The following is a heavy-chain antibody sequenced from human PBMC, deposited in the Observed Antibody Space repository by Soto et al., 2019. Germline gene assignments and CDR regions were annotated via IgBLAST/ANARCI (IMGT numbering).Heavy chain of an antibody. Sequence: PSETLSLTCTVSGGSISSGDYYWSWIRQPPGKGLEWIGYIYYSGSTYYNPSLKSRVTISVDTSKNQFSLYLQMNSLRAEDTALYYCTKDKHWYGMDVWGQGTTVTVSS. CDR2: IYYSGST. CDR3: TKDKHWYGMDV. CDR1: GGSISSGDYY. V-gene: IGHV4-30-4*01. D-gene: IGHD1-1*01. J-gene: IGHJ6*02.